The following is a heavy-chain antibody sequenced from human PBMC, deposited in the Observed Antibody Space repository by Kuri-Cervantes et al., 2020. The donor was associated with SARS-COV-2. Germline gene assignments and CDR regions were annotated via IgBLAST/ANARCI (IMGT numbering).Heavy chain of an antibody. J-gene: IGHJ4*02. CDR3: ARVDHSSRKNRTPEFLFDY. Sequence: GSLRLSCTVSGGPISSYYWSWIRQPPGKGLEWIGYIYYSGSTNYNPSLKSRVTISVDTSKNQFSLKLSSVTAADTAVYYCARVDHSSRKNRTPEFLFDYWGQGTLVTVSS. CDR2: IYYSGST. D-gene: IGHD6-13*01. V-gene: IGHV4-59*12. CDR1: GGPISSYY.